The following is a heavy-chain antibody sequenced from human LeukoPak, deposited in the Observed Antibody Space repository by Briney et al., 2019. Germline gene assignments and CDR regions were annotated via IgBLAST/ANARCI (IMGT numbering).Heavy chain of an antibody. J-gene: IGHJ3*02. CDR3: ATLRIAVAGTVLYFDAFDI. Sequence: ASVKVSCKASGYTFTSYDINWVRQATGQGLEWMGWMNPNSGNTGYAQKFQGRVTMTRNTSISTAYMELSSLRSEDTAVYYCATLRIAVAGTVLYFDAFDIWGQGTMVTVSS. V-gene: IGHV1-8*01. D-gene: IGHD6-19*01. CDR1: GYTFTSYD. CDR2: MNPNSGNT.